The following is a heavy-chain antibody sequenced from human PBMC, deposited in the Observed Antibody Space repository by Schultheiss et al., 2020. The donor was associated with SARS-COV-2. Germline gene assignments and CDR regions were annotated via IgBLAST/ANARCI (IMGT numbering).Heavy chain of an antibody. J-gene: IGHJ4*02. CDR1: GGSISSYY. V-gene: IGHV4-59*12. CDR2: IYYSGST. Sequence: SQTLSLTCTVSGGSISSYYWSWIRQPPGKGLEWIGYIYYSGSTNYNPSLKSRVTISVDTSKNQFSLNLSSVTAADTAVYYCARDDGAVAGYGFDYWGQGTLVTVSS. CDR3: ARDDGAVAGYGFDY. D-gene: IGHD6-19*01.